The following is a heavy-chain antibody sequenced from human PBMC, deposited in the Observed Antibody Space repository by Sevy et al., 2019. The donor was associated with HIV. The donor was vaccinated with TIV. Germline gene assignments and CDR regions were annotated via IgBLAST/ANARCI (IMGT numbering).Heavy chain of an antibody. CDR3: ATSQQLVDYYYMDV. CDR1: GYTLTELS. Sequence: ASAKVSCKVSGYTLTELSMHWVRQAPGKGLEWMGGFDPEDGETIYAQKFQGRVTMTEDTSTDTAYMELSSLRSEDTAVYYCATSQQLVDYYYMDVWGKGTTVTVSS. J-gene: IGHJ6*03. V-gene: IGHV1-24*01. CDR2: FDPEDGET. D-gene: IGHD6-13*01.